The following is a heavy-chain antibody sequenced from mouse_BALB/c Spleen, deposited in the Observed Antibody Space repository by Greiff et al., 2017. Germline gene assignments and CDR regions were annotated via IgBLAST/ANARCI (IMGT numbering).Heavy chain of an antibody. Sequence: VQLQESGPGLVAPSQSLSITCTVSGFSLTGYGVNWVRQPPGKGLEWLGMIWGDGSTDYNSALKSRLSISKDNSKSQVFLKMNSLQTDDTARYYCARDLRGGNYAMDYWGQGTSVTVSA. J-gene: IGHJ4*01. CDR3: ARDLRGGNYAMDY. CDR1: GFSLTGYG. V-gene: IGHV2-6-7*01. CDR2: IWGDGST. D-gene: IGHD1-1*01.